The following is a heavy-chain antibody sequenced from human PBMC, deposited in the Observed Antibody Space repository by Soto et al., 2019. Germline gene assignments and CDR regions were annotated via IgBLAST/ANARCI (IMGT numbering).Heavy chain of an antibody. CDR1: GFTFSSYA. D-gene: IGHD2-15*01. Sequence: GGSLRLSCAASGFTFSSYAMSWVRQAPGKGLEWVSAISGSGGSTYYADSVKGRFTISRDNSKNTLYLQMNSLRAEDTAVYYCAKDIASNIVVVVAAPLYYYGMDVWGQGTTVTVSS. CDR2: ISGSGGST. CDR3: AKDIASNIVVVVAAPLYYYGMDV. J-gene: IGHJ6*02. V-gene: IGHV3-23*01.